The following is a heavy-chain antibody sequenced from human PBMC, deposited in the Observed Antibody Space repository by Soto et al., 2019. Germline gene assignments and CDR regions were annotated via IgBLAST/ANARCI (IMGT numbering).Heavy chain of an antibody. Sequence: GGSLRLSCAASGFTFSDYYMSWIRQAPGKGLEWVSYISSSGSTIYYADSVKGRFTISRDNAKNSLYLQMNSLRAEDTAVYYCAKDLGYCTNGVCSRLYGIDVWGQGTTVTVSS. CDR3: AKDLGYCTNGVCSRLYGIDV. D-gene: IGHD2-8*01. CDR2: ISSSGSTI. CDR1: GFTFSDYY. V-gene: IGHV3-11*01. J-gene: IGHJ6*02.